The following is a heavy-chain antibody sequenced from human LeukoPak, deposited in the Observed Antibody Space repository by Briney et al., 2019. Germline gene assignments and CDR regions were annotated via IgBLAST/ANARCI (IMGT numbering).Heavy chain of an antibody. CDR3: AREPRRGPNWFDP. CDR2: IYSGGST. Sequence: GGSLRLSCAASGFTFSSYAMSWVRQAPGKGLEWVSVIYSGGSTYYADSVKGRFTISRDNSKNTLYLQMNSLRAEDTAVYCCAREPRRGPNWFDPWGQGTLVTVSS. J-gene: IGHJ5*02. D-gene: IGHD1-14*01. V-gene: IGHV3-66*02. CDR1: GFTFSSYA.